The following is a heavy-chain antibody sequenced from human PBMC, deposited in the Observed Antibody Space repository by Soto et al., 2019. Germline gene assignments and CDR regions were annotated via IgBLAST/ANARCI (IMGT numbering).Heavy chain of an antibody. CDR3: AKGGAVAGDPNLQRYYYGMDV. J-gene: IGHJ6*02. V-gene: IGHV1-69*02. CDR2: STPVLGIA. D-gene: IGHD6-19*01. CDR1: GRTFSSYS. Sequence: QVQLVQSGAEVKKPGSSVKVSCEASGRTFSSYSIIWVRQAPGQGLEWMGRSTPVLGIANYAQKFQGRVTITAEKSTSTAYMDLSSLTFEDTAVYYCAKGGAVAGDPNLQRYYYGMDVWGQGTTVTVSS.